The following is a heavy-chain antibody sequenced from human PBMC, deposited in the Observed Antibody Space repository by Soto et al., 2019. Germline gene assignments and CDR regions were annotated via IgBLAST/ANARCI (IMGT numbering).Heavy chain of an antibody. D-gene: IGHD3-22*01. CDR1: GFTFSSYA. CDR2: ISYDGSNK. V-gene: IGHV3-30-3*01. CDR3: ARDDYDSSGIDY. J-gene: IGHJ4*02. Sequence: QVQLVESGGGVVQPGRSLRLSCAASGFTFSSYAMHWVRQAPGKGLEWVAVISYDGSNKYYADSVKGRFTISRDNSKNTLYLQMNSLRAEDTAVYYCARDDYDSSGIDYGGQGTLVTVSS.